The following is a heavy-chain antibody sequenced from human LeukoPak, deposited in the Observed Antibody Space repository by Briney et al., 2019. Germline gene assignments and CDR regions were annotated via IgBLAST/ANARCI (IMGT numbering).Heavy chain of an antibody. Sequence: SVKVSCKASGGTFSSYAISWVRQAPGQGLEWMGGIIPIFGTANYAQKFQGRVTITTDESTSTAYMELRSLRSDDTAVYYCARSQWVTMIDTGAFDIWGQGTMVTVSS. J-gene: IGHJ3*02. CDR1: GGTFSSYA. CDR2: IIPIFGTA. D-gene: IGHD3-22*01. V-gene: IGHV1-69*05. CDR3: ARSQWVTMIDTGAFDI.